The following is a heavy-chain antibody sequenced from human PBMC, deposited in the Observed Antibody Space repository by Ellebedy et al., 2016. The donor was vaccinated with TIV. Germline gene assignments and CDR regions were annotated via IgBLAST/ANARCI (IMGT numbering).Heavy chain of an antibody. D-gene: IGHD6-13*01. CDR1: GFTVGNNY. Sequence: GESLKISCTASGFTVGNNYMNWLRQAPGKGLEWGSLIYSGGDTVYADSVKGRFTLSRDSSQNPLYLQMNSLRAEDTAVNYCARDPPGIAATGPNKWGQGTLVTVFS. J-gene: IGHJ4*02. CDR3: ARDPPGIAATGPNK. V-gene: IGHV3-53*01. CDR2: IYSGGDT.